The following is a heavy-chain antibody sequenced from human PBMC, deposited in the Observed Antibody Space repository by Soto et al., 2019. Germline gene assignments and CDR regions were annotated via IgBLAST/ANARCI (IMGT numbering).Heavy chain of an antibody. Sequence: QVQLVQSGAEVKKPGASVKVSCKASGYTFTSYAMHWVRQAPGQRLEWMGWINAGNGNTKYSQNFQARVTITRDTYASTADMELSSLRSEDTAVDYCARDGYVRYCSGGSCYGGYYYYYMDVWGKGTTVTVSS. J-gene: IGHJ6*03. CDR2: INAGNGNT. CDR3: ARDGYVRYCSGGSCYGGYYYYYMDV. V-gene: IGHV1-3*01. D-gene: IGHD2-15*01. CDR1: GYTFTSYA.